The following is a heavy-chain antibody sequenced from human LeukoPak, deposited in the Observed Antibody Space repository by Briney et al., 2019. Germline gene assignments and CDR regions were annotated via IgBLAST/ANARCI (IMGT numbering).Heavy chain of an antibody. J-gene: IGHJ4*02. V-gene: IGHV1-2*02. CDR3: ARGGEAHYNDSSGYYFFDY. Sequence: ASVKVSCKASGYTFTAYYIHWVRQAPGQGLEWMGWINPNSGGTNYEQKFQGRVTMTRDSSISTAYMELSRLRSDDTAVYYCARGGEAHYNDSSGYYFFDYWGQGTLVTVSS. CDR1: GYTFTAYY. D-gene: IGHD3-22*01. CDR2: INPNSGGT.